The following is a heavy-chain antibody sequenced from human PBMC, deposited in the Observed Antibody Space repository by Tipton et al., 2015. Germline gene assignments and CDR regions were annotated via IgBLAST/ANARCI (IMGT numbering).Heavy chain of an antibody. CDR1: GGSISSDY. J-gene: IGHJ4*02. Sequence: LRLSCTVSGGSISSDYWSWIRQPPGKGLEWLGYFYYSGGTNYNPSLKSRVTISVDSSRTQLSLKLSSVTAADTAVYYCARGQRGYPYWGQGTLVTVSS. D-gene: IGHD5-18*01. CDR3: ARGQRGYPY. V-gene: IGHV4-59*12. CDR2: FYYSGGT.